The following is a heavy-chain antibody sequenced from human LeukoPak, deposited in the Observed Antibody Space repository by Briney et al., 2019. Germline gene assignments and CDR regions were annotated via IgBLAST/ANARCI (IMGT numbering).Heavy chain of an antibody. CDR1: GGSITSYY. D-gene: IGHD6-19*01. Sequence: SETLSLTCTVSGGSITSYYWSWIRQSAGKGLEWIGRIYITGSTTYNPSLKSRVTMSLDTSKNQFSLKLTSVTAADTAVYYCARALTVAGTGFDYWGQGTLVTVSS. J-gene: IGHJ4*02. CDR2: IYITGST. CDR3: ARALTVAGTGFDY. V-gene: IGHV4-4*07.